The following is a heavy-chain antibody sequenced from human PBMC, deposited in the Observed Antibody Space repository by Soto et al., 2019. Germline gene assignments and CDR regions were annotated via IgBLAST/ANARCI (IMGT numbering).Heavy chain of an antibody. V-gene: IGHV4-31*03. CDR1: GGSISSGAYY. Sequence: QVQLQESGPGLVKPSQTLSLTCTVSGGSISSGAYYWSWIRQHPGEGLEWIGYIYYSGRTYYTPSLKSRVTISVDTSQNQFSLKLNSVTAADTAVYYCATSMGVGQNWFDPWGQGTLVTVSS. J-gene: IGHJ5*02. CDR2: IYYSGRT. CDR3: ATSMGVGQNWFDP. D-gene: IGHD2-15*01.